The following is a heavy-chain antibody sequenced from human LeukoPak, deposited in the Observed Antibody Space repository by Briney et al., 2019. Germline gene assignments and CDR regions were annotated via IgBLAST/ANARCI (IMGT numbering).Heavy chain of an antibody. J-gene: IGHJ6*03. CDR1: GGSISSGGYY. D-gene: IGHD3-3*01. V-gene: IGHV4-30-2*01. Sequence: SETLSLTCTVSGGSISSGGYYWSGIRQPPGKGLEWIGYIYLTGSTYYNPSLKSQVTISVDRSKNQFSLKLSSVTAADTAVYYCASGLLEWSSRYYFYYMDVWGKGTTVTVSS. CDR2: IYLTGST. CDR3: ASGLLEWSSRYYFYYMDV.